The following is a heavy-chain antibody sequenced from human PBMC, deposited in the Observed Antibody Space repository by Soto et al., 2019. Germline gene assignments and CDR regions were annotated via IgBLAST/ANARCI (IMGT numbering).Heavy chain of an antibody. CDR3: ARTDANGYCDY. J-gene: IGHJ4*02. V-gene: IGHV4-59*12. Sequence: SETLSLTCSVSGGSISNNYWSWIRQPPGKGLEWIGYIYYSGSTNYNPSLKSRLTISVDTSKNQFSLKLNSVTAADTAVYYCARTDANGYCDYWGQGTLVTVSS. CDR2: IYYSGST. CDR1: GGSISNNY. D-gene: IGHD2-8*01.